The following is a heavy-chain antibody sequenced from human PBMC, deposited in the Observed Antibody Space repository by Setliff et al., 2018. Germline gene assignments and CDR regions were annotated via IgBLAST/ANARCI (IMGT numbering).Heavy chain of an antibody. CDR1: GFIFSNYF. Sequence: PGGSLRLSCEGSGFIFSNYFMSWFRQAPGKGLEWLSYVTTAGGFTKEADSVRGRFSVPRDNSKKSVYLQINDLRAEDTALYFCAKGGDWDDQHYAFDIWGQGTMVTVSS. D-gene: IGHD1-1*01. CDR3: AKGGDWDDQHYAFDI. J-gene: IGHJ3*02. CDR2: VTTAGGFT. V-gene: IGHV3-11*03.